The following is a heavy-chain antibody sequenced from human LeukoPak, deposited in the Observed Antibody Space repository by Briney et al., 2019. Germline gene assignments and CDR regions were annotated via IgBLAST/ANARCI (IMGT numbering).Heavy chain of an antibody. CDR2: IYYSGST. D-gene: IGHD3-10*01. Sequence: SQTLSLTCTVSGGSISSGGYYWSWIRQHPGKGLEWIGYIYYSGSTYYNTSLKSRVTISVDTSKNQFSLKLSSVTAADTAVYYCARKTMVRGFDPWGQGTLVTVSS. V-gene: IGHV4-31*03. CDR3: ARKTMVRGFDP. J-gene: IGHJ5*02. CDR1: GGSISSGGYY.